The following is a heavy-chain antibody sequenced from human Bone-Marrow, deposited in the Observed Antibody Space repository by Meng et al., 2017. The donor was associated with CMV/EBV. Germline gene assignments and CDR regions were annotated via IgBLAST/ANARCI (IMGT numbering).Heavy chain of an antibody. V-gene: IGHV3-30-3*01. D-gene: IGHD3-16*01. Sequence: GESLKISCAASGFTFSSYAMHWVRQAPGKGLEWVAVISYDGSNKYYADSVKGRFTISRDNARKSLYLQMSSLRAEDTAVYYCARDRGEYYYNGMDVWGQGTTVTGSS. CDR1: GFTFSSYA. CDR3: ARDRGEYYYNGMDV. CDR2: ISYDGSNK. J-gene: IGHJ6*02.